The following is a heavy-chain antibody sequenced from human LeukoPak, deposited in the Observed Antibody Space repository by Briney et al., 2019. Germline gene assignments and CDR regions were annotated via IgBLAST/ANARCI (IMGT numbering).Heavy chain of an antibody. CDR2: INSDGSST. J-gene: IGHJ3*02. V-gene: IGHV3-74*01. Sequence: GGSLRLSCAASGFTFSSYWMHWVRHAPGKGLVWVSRINSDGSSTSYADSVKGRFTISRDNAKNTLYLQMNSLRAEDTAVYYCARDIRFLEWLSHDAFDIWGQGTMVTVSS. CDR3: ARDIRFLEWLSHDAFDI. D-gene: IGHD3-3*01. CDR1: GFTFSSYW.